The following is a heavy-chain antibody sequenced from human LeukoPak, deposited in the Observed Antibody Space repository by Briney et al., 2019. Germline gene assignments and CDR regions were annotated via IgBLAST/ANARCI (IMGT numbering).Heavy chain of an antibody. D-gene: IGHD5/OR15-5a*01. CDR1: GFTFSNFA. J-gene: IGHJ3*02. CDR2: ISRAGQSI. V-gene: IGHV3-64*02. CDR3: ARGGTDSTDALDI. Sequence: GESLRLSCAASGFTFSNFAMHWVRQTPGKGLEYVSSISRAGQSIYYADSVRGRFTISRDNSKNTLFLQMGSLRIDDMALYYCARGGTDSTDALDIWGPGTMVTVSS.